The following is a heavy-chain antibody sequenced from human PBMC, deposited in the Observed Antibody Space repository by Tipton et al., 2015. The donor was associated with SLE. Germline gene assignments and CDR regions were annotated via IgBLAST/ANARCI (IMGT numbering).Heavy chain of an antibody. CDR2: IWYDGSNK. Sequence: FLRLSCAASGFTFSTSAMHWVRQAPGKGLEWVAVIWYDGSNKFYADSVKGRFTISRDNSKNTVSLQMNSLRVEDTAVYFCARGRGGGFLDYWGQGTLVTVSS. D-gene: IGHD3-16*01. CDR3: ARGRGGGFLDY. V-gene: IGHV3-33*01. CDR1: GFTFSTSA. J-gene: IGHJ4*02.